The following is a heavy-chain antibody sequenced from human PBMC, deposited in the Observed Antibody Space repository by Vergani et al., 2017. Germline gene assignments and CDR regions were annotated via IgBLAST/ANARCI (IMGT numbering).Heavy chain of an antibody. CDR2: IYYSGST. J-gene: IGHJ2*01. CDR3: ARDRSPDYDVWSGYYPYWYFDL. D-gene: IGHD3-3*01. Sequence: QVQLQESGPGLVKPSETLSLTCTVSGGSISSYYWSWIRQPPGKGLEWIGYIYYSGSTNYNPSLKSRVTISVDTSKNQFSLKLSSVTAADTAVYYCARDRSPDYDVWSGYYPYWYFDLWGRGTLVTVSS. V-gene: IGHV4-59*01. CDR1: GGSISSYY.